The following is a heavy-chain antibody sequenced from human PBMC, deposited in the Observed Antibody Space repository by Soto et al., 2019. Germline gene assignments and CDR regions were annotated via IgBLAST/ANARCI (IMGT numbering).Heavy chain of an antibody. Sequence: PGESLKISCKGSGYSFTSYWIGWVRQMPGKGLEWMGIIYPGDSDTRYSPSFQGQVTISADKSISTAYLQWSSLKASDTAMYYCARFRSQYYDFWSGPVTYYYGMDVWGQGTTVTVSS. CDR2: IYPGDSDT. CDR1: GYSFTSYW. CDR3: ARFRSQYYDFWSGPVTYYYGMDV. V-gene: IGHV5-51*01. J-gene: IGHJ6*02. D-gene: IGHD3-3*01.